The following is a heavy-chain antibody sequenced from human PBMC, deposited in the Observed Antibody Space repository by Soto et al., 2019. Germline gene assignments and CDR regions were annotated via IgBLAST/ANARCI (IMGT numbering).Heavy chain of an antibody. CDR3: GREGFFTLDF. CDR2: TRNKGESYTT. Sequence: EVQLVESGGGLVQPGGSLRLSCAASGFNIRDHYMDWVRQAPGKGLEWVGLTRNKGESYTTEHAASVKGRFVISRDDSKNSVYLQMNSLKAEDRAVYYCGREGFFTLDFWGQGTLVTVSS. J-gene: IGHJ4*02. CDR1: GFNIRDHY. V-gene: IGHV3-72*01.